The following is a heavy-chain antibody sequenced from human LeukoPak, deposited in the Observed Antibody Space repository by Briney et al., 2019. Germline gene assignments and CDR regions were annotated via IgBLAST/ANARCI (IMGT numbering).Heavy chain of an antibody. J-gene: IGHJ4*02. Sequence: PSETLSLTCTVSGGSISSSTTYYWGWIRQPPGKGLEWVGSINYSGSTFYNPTLKSRVTISVDTSKNQFSLKLSSVTAADTAVYYCARSPTYGDYYFDYWGQGTLVTVSS. CDR2: INYSGST. CDR3: ARSPTYGDYYFDY. CDR1: GGSISSSTTYY. V-gene: IGHV4-39*07. D-gene: IGHD4-17*01.